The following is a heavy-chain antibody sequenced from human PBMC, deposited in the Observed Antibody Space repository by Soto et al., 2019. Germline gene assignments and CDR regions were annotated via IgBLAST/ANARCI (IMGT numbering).Heavy chain of an antibody. Sequence: QVQLVQSGAEVKKPGASVKVSCKASGYTFSSYAISWVRQAPGQGLEWMGWISAYNGNTNYAQKLKGRVTTTTDTATSTAYMERRSLRSDDTAVYYCARDVPPADYWGQGTLVTVAS. CDR1: GYTFSSYA. J-gene: IGHJ4*02. D-gene: IGHD2-2*01. V-gene: IGHV1-18*01. CDR3: ARDVPPADY. CDR2: ISAYNGNT.